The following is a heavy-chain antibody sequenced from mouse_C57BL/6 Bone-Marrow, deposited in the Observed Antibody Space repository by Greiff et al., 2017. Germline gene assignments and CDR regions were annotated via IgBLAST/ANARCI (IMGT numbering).Heavy chain of an antibody. Sequence: VQLQQSGPELVKPGASVKISCKASGYTFTDYYMNWVKQSHGKSLEWIGDINPNNGGTSYNQKFKGKATLTVDKSSSTAYMELRSLTSEDSAVYYCAREKDYWGQGTLVTVSA. V-gene: IGHV1-26*01. CDR2: INPNNGGT. J-gene: IGHJ3*01. CDR3: AREKDY. CDR1: GYTFTDYY.